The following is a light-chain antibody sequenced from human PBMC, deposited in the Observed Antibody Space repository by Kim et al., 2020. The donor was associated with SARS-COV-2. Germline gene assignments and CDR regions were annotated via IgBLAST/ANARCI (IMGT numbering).Light chain of an antibody. Sequence: EIVMTQSPATLSVSPGERATLSCRASQSVGSGIAWYQQKPGQAPSLLIYAASTRATGIPARFSGSGSGTEFTLTISSLQSEDFAVYYCQQYHNWPPITFGQGTRLEIK. J-gene: IGKJ5*01. CDR3: QQYHNWPPIT. CDR1: QSVGSG. CDR2: AAS. V-gene: IGKV3-15*01.